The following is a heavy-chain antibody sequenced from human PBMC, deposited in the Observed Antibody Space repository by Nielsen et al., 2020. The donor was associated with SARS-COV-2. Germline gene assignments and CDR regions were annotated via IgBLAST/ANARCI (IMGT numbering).Heavy chain of an antibody. CDR1: GFTFDDYA. CDR2: ISSSSSTI. Sequence: GESLKISCAASGFTFDDYAMHWVRQAPGKGLEWVSYISSSSSTIYYADSVKGRFTISRDNAKNSLYLQMNSLRAEDTALYYCASLGWYLDYWGQGTLVTVSS. CDR3: ASLGWYLDY. J-gene: IGHJ4*02. V-gene: IGHV3-48*01. D-gene: IGHD6-19*01.